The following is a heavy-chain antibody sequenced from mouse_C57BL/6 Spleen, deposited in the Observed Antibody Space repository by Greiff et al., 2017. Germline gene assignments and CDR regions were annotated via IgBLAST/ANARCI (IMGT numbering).Heavy chain of an antibody. Sequence: LVESGAELVKPGASVKISCKASGYAFSSYWMNWVKQRPGKGLEWIGQIYPGDGDTNYNGKFKGKATLTADQSSSTAYMQLSSLTSEDSAVYFCARDYYGSSYAYWGQGTLVTVSA. J-gene: IGHJ3*01. V-gene: IGHV1-80*01. CDR2: IYPGDGDT. CDR1: GYAFSSYW. D-gene: IGHD1-1*01. CDR3: ARDYYGSSYAY.